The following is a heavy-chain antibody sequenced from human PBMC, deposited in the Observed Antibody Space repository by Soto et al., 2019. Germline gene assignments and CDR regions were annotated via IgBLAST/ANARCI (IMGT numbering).Heavy chain of an antibody. V-gene: IGHV3-23*01. J-gene: IGHJ3*02. CDR1: VYTFNTYP. CDR2: IIGSEAST. Sequence: EVQLLESGGGLVQPGGSLRLSCAVSVYTFNTYPMNWVRQDPGKGLEWVSGIIGSEASTYYADSVKGRFTISRDTSKNTLVLQMNSLRADDTDVSYGAKGGAVEIWGQGTLVTVSS. CDR3: AKGGAVEI.